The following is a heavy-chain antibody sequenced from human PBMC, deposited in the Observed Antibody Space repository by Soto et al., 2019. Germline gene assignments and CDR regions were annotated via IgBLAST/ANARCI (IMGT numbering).Heavy chain of an antibody. Sequence: QAQLVESGGSVVQPGTSLRLSCAASGFTFAHYAMHWVRHSPGKGLEWVAFMSHDENRKLYSDSVKGRFTISRDNSKSTLYLQMSRLRAEDTAVYYCAKDYDFWSASVNPYFDSWGLGTLVTVSS. CDR1: GFTFAHYA. CDR2: MSHDENRK. J-gene: IGHJ4*02. CDR3: AKDYDFWSASVNPYFDS. D-gene: IGHD3-3*01. V-gene: IGHV3-30*18.